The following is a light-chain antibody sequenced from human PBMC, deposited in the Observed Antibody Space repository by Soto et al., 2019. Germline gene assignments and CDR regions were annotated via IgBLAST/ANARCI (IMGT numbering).Light chain of an antibody. CDR1: ERVRNY. J-gene: IGKJ3*01. CDR3: QQRSNWPLT. Sequence: EIVLTQSPATLSLSPGESATLSCRASERVRNYLAWYQQRPGQAPRLLIYDASNRATDIPARFTGSGSGTDFTLSISSLEPDDFAVYFCQQRSNWPLTFGPGTNVEI. V-gene: IGKV3-11*01. CDR2: DAS.